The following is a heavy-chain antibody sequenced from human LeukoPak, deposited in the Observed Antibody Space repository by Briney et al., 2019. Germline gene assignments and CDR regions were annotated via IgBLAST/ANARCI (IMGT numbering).Heavy chain of an antibody. J-gene: IGHJ4*02. V-gene: IGHV1-2*02. CDR3: ARDLWYCSGGSCYGY. CDR2: INSNSGGT. D-gene: IGHD2-15*01. CDR1: GYTFTGYY. Sequence: ASLKVSCKASGYTFTGYYMHWVRQAPGQGLEWMGWINSNSGGTNYAQKFQGRVTMTRDTSISTAYMELSRLRSDDTAVYYCARDLWYCSGGSCYGYWGQGTLVTVSS.